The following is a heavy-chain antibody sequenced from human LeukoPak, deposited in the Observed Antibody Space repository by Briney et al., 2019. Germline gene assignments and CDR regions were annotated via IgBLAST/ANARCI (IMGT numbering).Heavy chain of an antibody. D-gene: IGHD3-22*01. CDR1: GYTFTSYG. V-gene: IGHV1-18*01. Sequence: ASVTVSCKASGYTFTSYGIGWVRQAPGQGLEWTGWISGYNGNTNHAQQLQGRVTMTTDTSTHTAYMELRSLRSDDTAVYYCARSRTYYFDSSGYPLYFFDYWGQGTLVTVSS. CDR2: ISGYNGNT. J-gene: IGHJ4*02. CDR3: ARSRTYYFDSSGYPLYFFDY.